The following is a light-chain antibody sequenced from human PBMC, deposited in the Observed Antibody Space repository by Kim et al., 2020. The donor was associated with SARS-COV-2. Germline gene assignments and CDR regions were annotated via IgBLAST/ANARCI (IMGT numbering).Light chain of an antibody. V-gene: IGKV2-28*01. CDR3: MQALQTPPYT. Sequence: DIVMTQSPLSLTVSPGEPASISCRSSQSLLHTNGYNYFDWYLKKPGQSPQLLIYWGFNRASGVPDRFSGSGSGTAFTLKISRVEAEDVGIYYCMQALQTPPYTFGQGIKLEI. CDR2: WGF. J-gene: IGKJ2*01. CDR1: QSLLHTNGYNY.